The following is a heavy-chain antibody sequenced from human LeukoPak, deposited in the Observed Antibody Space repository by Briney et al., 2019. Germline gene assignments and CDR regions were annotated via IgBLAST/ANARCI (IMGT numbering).Heavy chain of an antibody. CDR1: GFTFSSYG. Sequence: GRSLRLSCSASGFTFSSYGMHWVRQAPGKGLEWVAVISYDGSNKYYAVSVKGRFTISRDNSKNTLYLQMNSLRAEDTAVYYCAKDRDPDAFDIWGQGTMVTVSS. V-gene: IGHV3-30*18. CDR2: ISYDGSNK. J-gene: IGHJ3*02. CDR3: AKDRDPDAFDI.